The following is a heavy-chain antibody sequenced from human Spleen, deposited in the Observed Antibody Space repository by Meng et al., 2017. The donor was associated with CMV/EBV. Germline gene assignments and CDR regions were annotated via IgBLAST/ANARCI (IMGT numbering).Heavy chain of an antibody. Sequence: SGSSFTTYWIAWVRQLPGKGLGWVAIIKPGDSDTTYSPSFQGRVTISADKSNSTTYLQWSSLKASDTAMYYCARQLDTRAWDNWFDPWGQGTLVTVSS. J-gene: IGHJ5*02. CDR3: ARQLDTRAWDNWFDP. CDR1: GSSFTTYW. CDR2: IKPGDSDT. D-gene: IGHD2-2*01. V-gene: IGHV5-51*01.